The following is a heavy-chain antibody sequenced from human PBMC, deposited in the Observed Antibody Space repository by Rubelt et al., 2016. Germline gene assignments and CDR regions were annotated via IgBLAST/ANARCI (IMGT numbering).Heavy chain of an antibody. CDR1: GDSISRDD. J-gene: IGHJ4*02. V-gene: IGHV3-23*01. Sequence: LQLQESGPGVVKPSETLSLTCTVSGDSISRDDNYWGWIRQPPGKGREWVQPIGGSGRLKYYADYVRGRFNNSRDKARNTRYLQMNSLRVEDTAVYYCAKGTVRTATPSEFDYRGQGTLVTVSS. D-gene: IGHD2-15*01. CDR3: AKGTVRTATPSEFDY. CDR2: IGGSGRLK.